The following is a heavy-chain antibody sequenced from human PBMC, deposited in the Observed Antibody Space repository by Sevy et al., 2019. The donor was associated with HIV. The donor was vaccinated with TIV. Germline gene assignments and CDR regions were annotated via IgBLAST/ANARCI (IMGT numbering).Heavy chain of an antibody. CDR2: IYTSGST. CDR3: ARGPVAVAGMTGAFDI. D-gene: IGHD6-19*01. Sequence: SETLSLTCTVSGGSISSYYWSWLRQPAGKGLEWIGRIYTSGSTNYNPSLKSRVTMSVDTSKNQFSLKLSSVTAADTAVYYCARGPVAVAGMTGAFDIWGQGTMVTVSS. J-gene: IGHJ3*02. V-gene: IGHV4-4*07. CDR1: GGSISSYY.